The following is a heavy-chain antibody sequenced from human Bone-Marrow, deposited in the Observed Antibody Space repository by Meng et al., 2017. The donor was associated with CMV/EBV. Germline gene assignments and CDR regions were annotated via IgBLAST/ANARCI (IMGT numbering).Heavy chain of an antibody. J-gene: IGHJ5*02. CDR1: GGSISSGSYY. V-gene: IGHV4-61*02. CDR3: ARAKTGWFDP. D-gene: IGHD1-14*01. Sequence: QVQLQESGPGLVKPSQTLSLTCTVSGGSISSGSYYWSWIRQPAGKGLEWIGRIYTSGSTNYNPSLKSRVTISVDTSKNQFSLKLSSVTAADTAVYYCARAKTGWFDPWGQGTLVTVSS. CDR2: IYTSGST.